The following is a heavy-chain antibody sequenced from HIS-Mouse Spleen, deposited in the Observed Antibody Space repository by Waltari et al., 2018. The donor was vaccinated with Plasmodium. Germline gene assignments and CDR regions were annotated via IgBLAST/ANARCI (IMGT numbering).Heavy chain of an antibody. V-gene: IGHV4-34*01. J-gene: IGHJ2*01. Sequence: QVQLQQWGAGLLKPSETLSLTCAVYGWSFCGYYWRWISQPPGKGLEWIGEINHSGSTNYNPSLKSRVTISVDTSKNQFSLKLSSVTAADTAVYYCARGLRGHYWYFDLWGRGTLVTVSS. D-gene: IGHD3-10*01. CDR3: ARGLRGHYWYFDL. CDR1: GWSFCGYY. CDR2: INHSGST.